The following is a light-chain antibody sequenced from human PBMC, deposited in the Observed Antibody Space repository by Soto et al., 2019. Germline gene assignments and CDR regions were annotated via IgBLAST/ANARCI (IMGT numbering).Light chain of an antibody. V-gene: IGKV1-12*01. CDR1: QGVRDW. CDR3: QQYNNWPRT. J-gene: IGKJ1*01. Sequence: DIQMTQSPSSVSASVGDRVTITFRASQGVRDWVAWYQQKPGKAPKLLFSTTSTLEDGVPSRFSGSASGTEFTLTISSLQSEDFAVYYCQQYNNWPRTFGQGTKVDIK. CDR2: TTS.